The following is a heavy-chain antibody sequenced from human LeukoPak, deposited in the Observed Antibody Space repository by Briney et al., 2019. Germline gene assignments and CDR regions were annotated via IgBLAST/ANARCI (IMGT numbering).Heavy chain of an antibody. V-gene: IGHV1-2*02. CDR1: GYSFTDYY. J-gene: IGHJ4*01. Sequence: ASVLVSCKASGYSFTDYYLHWVRQAPGQGLEWMGWMKPESGKTGTAQRFQGRVTLTRDTSTSTAYMEVTRLTSDDTAIYYCARDKNPTVFDYWGQGTLVTVSS. CDR2: MKPESGKT. CDR3: ARDKNPTVFDY.